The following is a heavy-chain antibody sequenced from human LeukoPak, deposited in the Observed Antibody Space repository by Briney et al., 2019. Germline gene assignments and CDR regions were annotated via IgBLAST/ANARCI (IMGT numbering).Heavy chain of an antibody. Sequence: SETLSLTCAVSGGSISSSNWWSWVRQPPGKGLEWIGEIYHSGSTNYNPSLKSRVTISVDTSKNQFSLKLSSVTAADTAVYYCARRPLGYCSGGSCYGGGWFDPWGQGTLVTVSS. CDR2: IYHSGST. J-gene: IGHJ5*02. CDR3: ARRPLGYCSGGSCYGGGWFDP. D-gene: IGHD2-15*01. CDR1: GGSISSSNW. V-gene: IGHV4-4*02.